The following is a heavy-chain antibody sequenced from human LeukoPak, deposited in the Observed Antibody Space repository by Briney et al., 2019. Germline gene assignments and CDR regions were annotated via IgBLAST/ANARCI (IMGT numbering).Heavy chain of an antibody. Sequence: PSETLSLTCTVSGGSVSSGSYYWSWIRQPPGKGLEWIGYVYYSGSTNYNPSLKSRVTISVDTSKNQFSLKLSSVTAADTAVYYCARELRTTVVRNAPQHFDNWGQGTLVTVSS. CDR3: ARELRTTVVRNAPQHFDN. V-gene: IGHV4-61*01. CDR2: VYYSGST. D-gene: IGHD4-23*01. CDR1: GGSVSSGSYY. J-gene: IGHJ4*02.